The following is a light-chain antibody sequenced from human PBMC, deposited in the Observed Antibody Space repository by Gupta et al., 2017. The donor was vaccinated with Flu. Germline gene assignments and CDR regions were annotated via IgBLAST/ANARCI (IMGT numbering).Light chain of an antibody. CDR3: QQRAKWPLT. V-gene: IGKV3-11*01. CDR1: QSVSSY. Sequence: EIVFTQAPTTLSFSPGERTTLSCRASQSVSSYLAWYQQKPGQAPRLLIYDASNRATGIPARFSGSGSGTDFTLTISSLEPEDFAVYHCQQRAKWPLTFGQGTKVEI. J-gene: IGKJ1*01. CDR2: DAS.